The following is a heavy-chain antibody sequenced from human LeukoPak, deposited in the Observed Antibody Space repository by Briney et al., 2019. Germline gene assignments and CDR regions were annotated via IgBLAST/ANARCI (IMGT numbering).Heavy chain of an antibody. D-gene: IGHD6-13*01. CDR3: AKAAWGSTSWFFDQ. V-gene: IGHV3-23*01. CDR2: VNDGGEST. CDR1: GFNFRNYA. J-gene: IGHJ4*02. Sequence: GGSPRLSCAASGFNFRNYAMAWVRQAPGKGLEWVATVNDGGESTYYATSVRGQFTISRDNSKNSLFLLRDSLRVEDTAVYYCAKAAWGSTSWFFDQWGQGILVTVSS.